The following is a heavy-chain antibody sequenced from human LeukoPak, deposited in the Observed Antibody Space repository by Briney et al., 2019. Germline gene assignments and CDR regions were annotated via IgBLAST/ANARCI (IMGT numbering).Heavy chain of an antibody. CDR2: INHSGST. CDR1: GGSFSGYY. Sequence: SETLSLTCAVYGGSFSGYYWSWIRQPPGKGLEWIGEINHSGSTNYNPSLKSRVTISVDTSKDQFSLKLSSVTAADTAVYYCARGRDIRYFDSSGPLGYWGQGTLVTVSS. J-gene: IGHJ4*02. V-gene: IGHV4-34*01. CDR3: ARGRDIRYFDSSGPLGY. D-gene: IGHD3-22*01.